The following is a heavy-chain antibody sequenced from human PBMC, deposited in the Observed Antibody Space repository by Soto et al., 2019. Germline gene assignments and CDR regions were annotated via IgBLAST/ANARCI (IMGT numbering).Heavy chain of an antibody. V-gene: IGHV1-2*04. D-gene: IGHD2-8*01. J-gene: IGHJ6*02. CDR2: INPKSGGT. CDR3: ARGDSTDCSNGVCSFFYNHDMDV. CDR1: GYSFTDYH. Sequence: QVQLVQSGAEVKKPGASVKVSCKASGYSFTDYHIHWVRQAPGQGLEWLGRINPKSGGTSNAQKVQGWVTMTTDTSISTASMELTRLTSDDTAIYYCARGDSTDCSNGVCSFFYNHDMDVWGQGTTVTVSS.